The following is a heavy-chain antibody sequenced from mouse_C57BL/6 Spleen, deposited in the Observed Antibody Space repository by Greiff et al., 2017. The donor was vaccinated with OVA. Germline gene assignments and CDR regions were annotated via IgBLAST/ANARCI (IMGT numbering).Heavy chain of an antibody. CDR3: ARYIHHYYAMDY. Sequence: EVKLMESGGGLVQPGGSLSLSCAASGFTFTDYYMSWVRQPPGKALEWLGFIRNKANGYTTEYSASVKGRFTISRDNSQSILYLQMNALRAEDSATYYCARYIHHYYAMDYWGQGTSVTVSS. V-gene: IGHV7-3*01. CDR1: GFTFTDYY. J-gene: IGHJ4*01. CDR2: IRNKANGYTT.